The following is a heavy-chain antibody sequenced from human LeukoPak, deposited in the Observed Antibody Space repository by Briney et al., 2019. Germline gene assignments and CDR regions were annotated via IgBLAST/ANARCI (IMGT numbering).Heavy chain of an antibody. CDR3: ARVLRFLERGYYYYGMDV. D-gene: IGHD3-3*01. CDR2: INHSGST. CDR1: GGSLTGSY. J-gene: IGHJ6*02. V-gene: IGHV4-34*01. Sequence: SETLSLTCAVYGGSLTGSYWSWIRQPPGKWPEWIGAINHSGSTNYNPSLKNRVTISVDTSKNQFSLKLSSVTAADTAVYYCARVLRFLERGYYYYGMDVWGQGTTVTVSS.